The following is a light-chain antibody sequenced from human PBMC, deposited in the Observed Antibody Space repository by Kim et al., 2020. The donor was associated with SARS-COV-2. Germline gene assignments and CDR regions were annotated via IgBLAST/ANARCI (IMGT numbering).Light chain of an antibody. CDR1: SSNIGSNT. CDR2: SNN. Sequence: QSVLTQPPSASGTPGQRVTISCSGSSSNIGSNTVNWYQQLPGTAPKLLIYSNNQRPSGVPDRFSGSKSGTSASLAISGLQSEDEAEYYCAAWDDSLNGPVFGGGPKLTVL. CDR3: AAWDDSLNGPV. V-gene: IGLV1-44*01. J-gene: IGLJ3*02.